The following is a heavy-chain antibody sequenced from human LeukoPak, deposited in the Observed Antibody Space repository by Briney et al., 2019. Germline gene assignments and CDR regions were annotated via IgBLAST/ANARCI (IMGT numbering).Heavy chain of an antibody. CDR2: IWYDGSSE. Sequence: GRSLRLSCRASGFPFSYYGMHWVRQAPGKGLEWVAVIWYDGSSEYYEESVKGRFTISRDNSKNTLYLQMNSLRADDTAVYHCARSYYNGSGSYYPLDYWGQGTLVTVSS. D-gene: IGHD3-10*01. CDR3: ARSYYNGSGSYYPLDY. J-gene: IGHJ4*02. CDR1: GFPFSYYG. V-gene: IGHV3-33*01.